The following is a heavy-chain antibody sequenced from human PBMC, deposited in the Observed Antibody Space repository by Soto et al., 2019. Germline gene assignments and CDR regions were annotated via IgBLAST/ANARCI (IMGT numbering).Heavy chain of an antibody. D-gene: IGHD3-9*01. CDR2: IYWDDDK. V-gene: IGHV2-5*02. Sequence: QITLKESGPPLVKPTQTLTLTCTVSGFSLSTGGVAVGWIRQPPGKALEWLALIYWDDDKRYSPSLQSRLTITRDTSKNQVVLTMTNTDPVDTATYYCAYGLPYNRDWFRNWFDPWGQGNLVTVSS. CDR1: GFSLSTGGVA. CDR3: AYGLPYNRDWFRNWFDP. J-gene: IGHJ5*02.